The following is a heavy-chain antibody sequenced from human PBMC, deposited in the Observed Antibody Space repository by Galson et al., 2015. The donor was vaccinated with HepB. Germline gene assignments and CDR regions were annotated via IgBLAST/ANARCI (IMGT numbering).Heavy chain of an antibody. V-gene: IGHV1-3*01. CDR2: INAGNGNT. D-gene: IGHD3-22*01. J-gene: IGHJ4*02. Sequence: SVKVSCKASGYTFTSYAMHWVRQAPGQRLEWMGWINAGNGNTKYSQKFQGRVTITRDTSASTAYMELSSLRSEDTAVYYCARDGGGYSALDYWGQGTLVTVSS. CDR1: GYTFTSYA. CDR3: ARDGGGYSALDY.